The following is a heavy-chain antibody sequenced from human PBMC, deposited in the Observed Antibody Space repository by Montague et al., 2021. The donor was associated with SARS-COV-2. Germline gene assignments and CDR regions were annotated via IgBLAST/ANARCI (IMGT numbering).Heavy chain of an antibody. J-gene: IGHJ6*03. Sequence: SETLSLTCTVSGGSISSYYCSWIRQPPGKGLEWIGYFYYSGSTNXNPSLKRRVIISVDTSKNQFSLRLNSVTAADTAVYYCARHPPGYRYFYDLDVWGKGTTVTVSS. CDR3: ARHPPGYRYFYDLDV. CDR2: FYYSGST. D-gene: IGHD1-1*01. V-gene: IGHV4-59*01. CDR1: GGSISSYY.